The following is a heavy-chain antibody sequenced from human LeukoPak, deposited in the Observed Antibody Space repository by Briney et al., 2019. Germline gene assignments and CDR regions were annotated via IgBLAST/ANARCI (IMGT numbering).Heavy chain of an antibody. CDR2: INPNSGGT. CDR3: AGASPSYYYDSSGYWNYFDY. V-gene: IGHV1-2*02. CDR1: GYTFTGYY. Sequence: ASVNVSCKTSGYTFTGYYVHWVRQAPGQGLEWMGWINPNSGGTNYAQKFLGRVTMTRDTSISTAYMELSRLRSDDTAVYYCAGASPSYYYDSSGYWNYFDYWGQGTLVTVSS. D-gene: IGHD3-22*01. J-gene: IGHJ4*02.